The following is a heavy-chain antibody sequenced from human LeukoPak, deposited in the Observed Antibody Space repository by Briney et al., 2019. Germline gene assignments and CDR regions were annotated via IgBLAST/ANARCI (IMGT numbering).Heavy chain of an antibody. CDR3: ARGFGSGSKRYYYYYYGMDV. CDR2: IRAYNGNT. V-gene: IGHV1-18*04. J-gene: IGHJ6*04. D-gene: IGHD3-10*01. CDR1: GYTFTSYG. Sequence: ASVKVSCKASGYTFTSYGISWVRQAPGQGLELMGWIRAYNGNTNYAQKLQSRVTMTTDTSTSTAYMELRSLRSDDTAVYYCARGFGSGSKRYYYYYYGMDVWGKGTTVTVSS.